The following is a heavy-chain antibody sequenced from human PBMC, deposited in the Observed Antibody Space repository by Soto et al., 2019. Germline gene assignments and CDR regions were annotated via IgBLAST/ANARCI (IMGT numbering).Heavy chain of an antibody. CDR1: VGSISSGPSY. J-gene: IGHJ4*02. D-gene: IGHD5-18*01. Sequence: PFPTLSLARRVSVGSISSGPSYWRKVHQPPGKGLEWIGYIYYSGSTYYNPPLKSRVTISVDTSKNQFSLKLSSVAAADTAVYYCAREGGGYSYGYDHWGQGTRVTVSS. V-gene: IGHV4-30-4*01. CDR3: AREGGGYSYGYDH. CDR2: IYYSGST.